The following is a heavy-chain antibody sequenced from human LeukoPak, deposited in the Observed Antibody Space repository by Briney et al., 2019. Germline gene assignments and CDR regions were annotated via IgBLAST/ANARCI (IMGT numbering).Heavy chain of an antibody. J-gene: IGHJ4*02. V-gene: IGHV3-48*03. CDR2: ISSSSSTI. Sequence: QPGGSLRLSCAASGFTFSSYEMNWVRQAPGKGLEWVSYISSSSSTIYYADSVKGRFTISRDNAKNSLYLQMNSLRAEDTAVYYSASPLDSSGYYAFDYWGQGTLVTVSS. D-gene: IGHD3-22*01. CDR3: ASPLDSSGYYAFDY. CDR1: GFTFSSYE.